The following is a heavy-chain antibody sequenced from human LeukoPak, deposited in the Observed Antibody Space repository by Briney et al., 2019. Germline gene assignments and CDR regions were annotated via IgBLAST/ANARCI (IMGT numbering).Heavy chain of an antibody. CDR1: GGYISSYS. CDR3: ARHYLYGDPPAFDI. Sequence: SETLSLTCTVSGGYISSYSWSWIRQPPGKGLEWIGYMYSRGSTNDNPSLKSRVTISRDTSKNQLSLRVTSVTAEDTAMYYCARHYLYGDPPAFDIWGQGTMVTVSS. D-gene: IGHD4-17*01. V-gene: IGHV4-59*08. CDR2: MYSRGST. J-gene: IGHJ3*02.